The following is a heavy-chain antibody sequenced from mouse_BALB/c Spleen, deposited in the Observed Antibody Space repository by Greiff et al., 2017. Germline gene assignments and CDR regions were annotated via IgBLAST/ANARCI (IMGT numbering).Heavy chain of an antibody. Sequence: ESGPGLVKPSQSLSLTCSVTGYSITSGYYWNWIRQFPGNKLEWMGYISYDGSNNYNPSLKNRISITRDTSKNQFFLKLNSVTTEDTATYYCARGTTATFAYWGQGTLVTVSA. CDR1: GYSITSGYY. V-gene: IGHV3-6*02. J-gene: IGHJ3*01. CDR3: ARGTTATFAY. D-gene: IGHD1-2*01. CDR2: ISYDGSN.